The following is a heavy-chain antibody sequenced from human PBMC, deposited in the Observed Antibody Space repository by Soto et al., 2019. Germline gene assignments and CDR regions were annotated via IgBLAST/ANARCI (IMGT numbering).Heavy chain of an antibody. D-gene: IGHD3-22*01. V-gene: IGHV4-39*01. Sequence: SENLSLTCTVSGGSISSSSYYWGWIRQPPGKGLEWIGSIYYSGSTYYNPSLKSRVTISVDTSKNQFSLKLSSVTAADTAVDYCARQGGVLYDSSGYHYSYYYGMDVWGQGTTVTVSS. CDR2: IYYSGST. CDR1: GGSISSSSYY. CDR3: ARQGGVLYDSSGYHYSYYYGMDV. J-gene: IGHJ6*02.